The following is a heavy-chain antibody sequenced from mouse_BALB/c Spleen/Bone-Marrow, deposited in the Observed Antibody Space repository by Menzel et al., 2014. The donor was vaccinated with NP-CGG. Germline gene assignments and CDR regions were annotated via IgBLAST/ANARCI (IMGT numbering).Heavy chain of an antibody. CDR2: IKNKANGYTT. J-gene: IGHJ2*01. Sequence: DVMLVESGGGLVQPGGSLRLSCATSGFTFTDYYMNWVRQPPGKALEWLGFIKNKANGYTTEYSASVKGRLTISRDNSQSILYLQMNDLRAEDSATYYSERDIERLLLDYWGQGTTLTVSS. CDR3: ERDIERLLLDY. CDR1: GFTFTDYY. D-gene: IGHD2-3*01. V-gene: IGHV7-3*02.